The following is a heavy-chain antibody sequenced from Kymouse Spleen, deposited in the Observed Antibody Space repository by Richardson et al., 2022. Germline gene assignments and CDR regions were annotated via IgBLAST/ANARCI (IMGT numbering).Heavy chain of an antibody. D-gene: IGHD3-10*01. V-gene: IGHV3-33*01. CDR2: IWYDGSNK. Sequence: QVQLVESGGGVVQPGRSLRLSCAASGFTFSSYGMHWVRQAPGKGLEWVAVIWYDGSNKYYADSVKGRFTISRDNSKNTLYLQMNSLRAEDTAVYYCASTYYYGSGSYYTPYYYGMDVWGQGTTVTVSS. CDR1: GFTFSSYG. J-gene: IGHJ6*02. CDR3: ASTYYYGSGSYYTPYYYGMDV.